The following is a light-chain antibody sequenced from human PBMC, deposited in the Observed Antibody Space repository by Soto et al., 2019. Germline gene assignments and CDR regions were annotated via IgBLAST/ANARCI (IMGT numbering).Light chain of an antibody. CDR1: QSINKY. J-gene: IGKJ4*01. CDR2: DAS. V-gene: IGKV3-11*01. CDR3: QSRGIWPPGAT. Sequence: EIVLTQSPVTLSLSPGERATLSCRASQSINKYLAWYQQKPGQPPRLLIYDASNRATAIPVRFSGSGSGTDLTLTISSLEPEDSAVYYCQSRGIWPPGATFGGGTKVEIK.